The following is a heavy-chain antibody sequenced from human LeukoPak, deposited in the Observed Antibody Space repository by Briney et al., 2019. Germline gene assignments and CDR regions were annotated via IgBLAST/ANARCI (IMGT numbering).Heavy chain of an antibody. J-gene: IGHJ5*02. D-gene: IGHD1/OR15-1a*01. CDR3: ARDGTHDNWFDP. CDR1: GYTFTSYD. V-gene: IGHV1-8*03. Sequence: ASVKVSCKASGYTFTSYDINWVRQATGQGLEWMGWMNPNSGNTGYAQKFQGRVTITRNTSISTAYMELSSLRSEDTAVYYCARDGTHDNWFDPWGQGTLVTVSS. CDR2: MNPNSGNT.